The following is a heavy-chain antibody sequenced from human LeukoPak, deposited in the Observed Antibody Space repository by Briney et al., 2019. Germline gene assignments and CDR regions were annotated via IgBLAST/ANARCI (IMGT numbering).Heavy chain of an antibody. V-gene: IGHV4-34*01. J-gene: IGHJ5*02. Sequence: SETLSLTCAVYGGSFSGYYWSWIRQPPGKGLEWIGEINHSGSTNYIPSLKSRVTISVDTSKNQFSLKLSSVTAADTAVYYCARRVLNNWFDPWGQGTLVTVSS. CDR3: ARRVLNNWFDP. CDR2: INHSGST. CDR1: GGSFSGYY.